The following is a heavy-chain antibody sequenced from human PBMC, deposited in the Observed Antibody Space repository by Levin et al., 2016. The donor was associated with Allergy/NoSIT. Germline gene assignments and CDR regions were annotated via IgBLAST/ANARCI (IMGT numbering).Heavy chain of an antibody. V-gene: IGHV4-59*08. CDR2: ISYSGGST. CDR3: ARVQYYYITSGYNWYFDL. J-gene: IGHJ2*01. D-gene: IGHD3-22*01. CDR1: GGSIDPYY. Sequence: SETLSLTCTLSGGSIDPYYWAWIRQSPGKGLEWIAYISYSGGSTYYNPSLKSRVTISVDTSKNQVSLDLGSVTAADTAVYHCARVQYYYITSGYNWYFDLWGRGTLVTVSS.